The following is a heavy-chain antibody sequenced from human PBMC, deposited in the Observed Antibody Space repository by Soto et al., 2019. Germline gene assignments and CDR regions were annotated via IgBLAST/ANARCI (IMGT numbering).Heavy chain of an antibody. CDR3: ARVRFGQWGYAMYV. CDR2: ISAYNGNT. Sequence: ASVKVSCKASGYTFTSYGISWVRQAPGQGLEWMGWISAYNGNTNYAQKLQGRVTMTTDTSTSTAYMELRSLRSDDTAIYYCARVRFGQWGYAMYVWGQGTTVTVSS. CDR1: GYTFTSYG. D-gene: IGHD3-10*01. V-gene: IGHV1-18*01. J-gene: IGHJ6*02.